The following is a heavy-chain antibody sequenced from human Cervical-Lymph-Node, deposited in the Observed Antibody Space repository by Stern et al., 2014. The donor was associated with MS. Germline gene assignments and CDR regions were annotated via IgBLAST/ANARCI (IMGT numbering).Heavy chain of an antibody. Sequence: VQLVQSGGGVVQPGRSLRLSCAASGFTFSNSGMHWVRQAPGRGLEWVALIAYDGSSRIYADSVMGRFTISRDTSKNTLYLQMNSLRADDTAVYYCAKAPVVYSAPLDYWGQGTLVTVSS. J-gene: IGHJ4*02. CDR2: IAYDGSSR. V-gene: IGHV3-30*18. CDR1: GFTFSNSG. D-gene: IGHD4-23*01. CDR3: AKAPVVYSAPLDY.